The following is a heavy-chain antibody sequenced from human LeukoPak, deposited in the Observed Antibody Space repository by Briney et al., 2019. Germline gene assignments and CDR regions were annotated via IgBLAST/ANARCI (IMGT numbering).Heavy chain of an antibody. J-gene: IGHJ4*02. V-gene: IGHV4-34*01. Sequence: SETLSLTCAVSGGSFSGYYWSWIRQPPGKGLEWIGEINHSGRTNYNPSLKSRVTISVDTSKNEFSLKLSSVTGRETAVYYCARGVGFVKIDYWGQGTLVTVSS. D-gene: IGHD3-10*01. CDR1: GGSFSGYY. CDR3: ARGVGFVKIDY. CDR2: INHSGRT.